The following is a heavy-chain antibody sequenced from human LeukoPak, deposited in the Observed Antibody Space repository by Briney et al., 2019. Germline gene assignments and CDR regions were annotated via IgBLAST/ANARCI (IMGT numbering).Heavy chain of an antibody. CDR1: GFTVSSNY. CDR2: IYSGGST. Sequence: GGSLRLSCAASGFTVSSNYMSWVRQAPGKGLEWVSVIYSGGSTYYADSVKGRFTISRDNSKNTLYLQMNSLRAEDTAVYYCARDQRLWAVATIRNAFDIWGQGTMVTVSS. J-gene: IGHJ3*02. V-gene: IGHV3-53*01. D-gene: IGHD5-12*01. CDR3: ARDQRLWAVATIRNAFDI.